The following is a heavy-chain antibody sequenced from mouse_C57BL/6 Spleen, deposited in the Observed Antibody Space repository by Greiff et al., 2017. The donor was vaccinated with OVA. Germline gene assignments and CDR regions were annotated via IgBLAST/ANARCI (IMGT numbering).Heavy chain of an antibody. J-gene: IGHJ1*03. CDR2: ISDGGSYT. CDR3: ARDGDYGSSYWYFDV. V-gene: IGHV5-4*01. Sequence: EVKLMESGGGLVKPGGSLKLSCAASGFTFSSYAMSWVRQTPEKRLEWVATISDGGSYTYYPDNVKGRFTISRDNAKNNLYLQLSHLKSEDTAMYYCARDGDYGSSYWYFDVWGTGTTVTVSS. D-gene: IGHD1-1*01. CDR1: GFTFSSYA.